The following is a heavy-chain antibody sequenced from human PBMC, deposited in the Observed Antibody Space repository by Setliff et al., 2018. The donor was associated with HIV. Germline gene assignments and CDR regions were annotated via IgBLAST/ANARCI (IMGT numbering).Heavy chain of an antibody. V-gene: IGHV1-18*01. CDR1: GYTFDNYD. CDR2: ISTFNGGT. CDR3: ARGGGYRGYDGTLDY. Sequence: ASVKVSCKASGYTFDNYDFSWVRQAPGQGLEWIGWISTFNGGTNSAQKFRDRVTLTTDTSTATAYMELKSLKSNDTAVYYCARGGGYRGYDGTLDYWGQGTLVTVSS. J-gene: IGHJ4*02. D-gene: IGHD5-12*01.